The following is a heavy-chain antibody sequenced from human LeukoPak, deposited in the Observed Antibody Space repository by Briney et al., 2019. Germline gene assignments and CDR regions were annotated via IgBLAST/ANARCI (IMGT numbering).Heavy chain of an antibody. CDR3: ARQYSSGWYYYYGLDV. V-gene: IGHV6-1*01. CDR1: GDSVSSNTAA. D-gene: IGHD6-19*01. Sequence: SQTLSLTCAISGDSVSSNTAAWNWIRQSPSRGLEWLGRTYYRSRWYNDYAVSVKSRITINPDTSKNQFSLQLNSVTPEDAAVYYCARQYSSGWYYYYGLDVWGKGTTVTVSS. CDR2: TYYRSRWYN. J-gene: IGHJ6*04.